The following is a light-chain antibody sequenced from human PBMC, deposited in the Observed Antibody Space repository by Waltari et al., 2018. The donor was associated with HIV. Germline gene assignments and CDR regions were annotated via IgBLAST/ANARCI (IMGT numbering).Light chain of an antibody. V-gene: IGLV2-18*02. J-gene: IGLJ2*01. CDR2: EVS. Sequence: QSALTQPPSVSGSPGQSATLSCTGTSSDVGSYTRVSWYQQPPGTAPKLMIYEVSNRPSGVPDRVSGSKSGNTASLTISGLQAEDEADYYCSSYTSSSTFPVIVGGGTKLTVL. CDR3: SSYTSSSTFPVI. CDR1: SSDVGSYTR.